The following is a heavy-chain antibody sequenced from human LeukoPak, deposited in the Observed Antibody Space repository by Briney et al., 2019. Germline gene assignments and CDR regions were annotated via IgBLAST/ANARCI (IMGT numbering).Heavy chain of an antibody. J-gene: IGHJ6*03. Sequence: GRSLRLSCAASGFTFDDYGMSWVRQAPGKGLEWVSGINWNGGSTGYADSVKGRFTISRDNAKNSLYLQMNSLRAEDTALYHCARVGGSGSYSYYYYMDVWGKGTTVTISS. V-gene: IGHV3-20*01. CDR3: ARVGGSGSYSYYYYMDV. CDR1: GFTFDDYG. CDR2: INWNGGST. D-gene: IGHD3-10*01.